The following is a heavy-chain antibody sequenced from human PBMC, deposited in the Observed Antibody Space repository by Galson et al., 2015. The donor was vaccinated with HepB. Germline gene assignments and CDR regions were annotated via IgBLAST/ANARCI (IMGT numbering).Heavy chain of an antibody. D-gene: IGHD1-26*01. CDR3: DIVGADDAFDI. CDR1: GYTFTDYY. J-gene: IGHJ3*02. Sequence: VKVSCKVSGYTFTDYYMHWVQQAPGKGLEWMGLVDPEGGETIYAEKFQGRVTITADTSTDTAYMELSSLRSEDAAVYYCDIVGADDAFDIWGQGTMVTVSS. CDR2: VDPEGGET. V-gene: IGHV1-69-2*01.